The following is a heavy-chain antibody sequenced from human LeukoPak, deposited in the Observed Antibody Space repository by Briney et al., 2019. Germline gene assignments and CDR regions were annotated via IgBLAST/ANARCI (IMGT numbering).Heavy chain of an antibody. CDR3: ASRNYYDTTGYYQFYFDY. V-gene: IGHV1-18*01. J-gene: IGHJ4*02. CDR1: GYTFTNFG. D-gene: IGHD3-22*01. Sequence: ASVRVSCKASGYTFTNFGITWVRQAPGQGLEWMEWIAPYNGDTHYTQSLQDRVTMTTDTSTSTAYMELRSLRSDDTAVYYCASRNYYDTTGYYQFYFDYWGQGTLVTVSS. CDR2: IAPYNGDT.